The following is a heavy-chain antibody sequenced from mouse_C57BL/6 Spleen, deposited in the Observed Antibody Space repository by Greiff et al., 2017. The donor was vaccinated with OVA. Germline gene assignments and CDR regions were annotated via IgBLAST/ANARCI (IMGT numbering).Heavy chain of an antibody. D-gene: IGHD6-2*01. CDR1: GYAFSSSW. V-gene: IGHV1-82*01. J-gene: IGHJ1*03. CDR3: ASKGQVVSFEV. Sequence: QVQLQQSGPELVKPGASVKISCKASGYAFSSSWMNWVKQRPGKGLEWIGRIYPGDGDTNYNGKFKGKATLTADKSSSTAYMQLSSLTSEDSAVYFCASKGQVVSFEVWGTGTTVTVSS. CDR2: IYPGDGDT.